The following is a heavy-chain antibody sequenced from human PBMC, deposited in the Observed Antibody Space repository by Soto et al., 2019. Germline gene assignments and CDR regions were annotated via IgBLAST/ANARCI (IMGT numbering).Heavy chain of an antibody. J-gene: IGHJ5*02. CDR1: GGSISSGGYY. CDR3: AGGSSKSWFDP. D-gene: IGHD6-6*01. V-gene: IGHV4-31*03. CDR2: IYYSGST. Sequence: TLSLTCTVSGGSISSGGYYWSWIRQHPGKGLEWIGYIYYSGSTYYNPSLKSRVSISADTSNNQFSLKLTSVTAADTAVYYCAGGSSKSWFDPWGQGTLVTVSS.